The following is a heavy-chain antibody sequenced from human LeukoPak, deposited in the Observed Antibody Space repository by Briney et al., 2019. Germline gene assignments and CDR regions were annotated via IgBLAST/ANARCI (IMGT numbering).Heavy chain of an antibody. CDR2: ISSSSSYI. J-gene: IGHJ4*02. Sequence: KSGGSLRLSCAASGFTFSSYSMNGVRQAPGKGLEWVSSISSSSSYIYYEDSVKGRFTISRDNAKNSLYLQMNSTRGEDTAVYYCAREKVPFDYWGQGTLVTVSS. V-gene: IGHV3-21*01. CDR1: GFTFSSYS. D-gene: IGHD4/OR15-4a*01. CDR3: AREKVPFDY.